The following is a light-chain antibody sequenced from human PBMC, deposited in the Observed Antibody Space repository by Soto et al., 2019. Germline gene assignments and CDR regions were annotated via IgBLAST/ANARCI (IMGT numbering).Light chain of an antibody. Sequence: QSVLTQPASVSGSPGQSITISCTGTSSDVGGYNYVSWYQQHPGKAPKLMIYDVXXRXXXXXNRFSGSKSGNTXSLTIXGXXXXXXXXYYCSSYTSSSTLVVFGGGTKLTVL. J-gene: IGLJ2*01. CDR1: SSDVGGYNY. CDR3: SSYTSSSTLVV. CDR2: DVX. V-gene: IGLV2-14*01.